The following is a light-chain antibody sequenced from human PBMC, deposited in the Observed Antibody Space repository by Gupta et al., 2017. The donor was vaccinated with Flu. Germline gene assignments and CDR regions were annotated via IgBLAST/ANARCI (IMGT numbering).Light chain of an antibody. Sequence: QSALAQPASLSGSPGQSITISCTGNSSDVGAFKLVSWYQQHPDKAPKVIIYEDSERPSVISSRFSGSKSGNTAFLTISGLQAEDEGDYYCCSYGGIKWVFGGGTKLTV. CDR1: SSDVGAFKL. J-gene: IGLJ3*02. V-gene: IGLV2-23*01. CDR3: CSYGGIKWV. CDR2: EDS.